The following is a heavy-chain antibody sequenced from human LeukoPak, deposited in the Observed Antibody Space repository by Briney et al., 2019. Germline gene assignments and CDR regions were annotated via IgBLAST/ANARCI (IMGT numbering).Heavy chain of an antibody. CDR2: IYYSGNT. CDR1: GGSISSYY. D-gene: IGHD1-26*01. CDR3: ARPGVNQWELRYGDDDAFDI. V-gene: IGHV4-59*12. Sequence: SETLSLTCTVSGGSISSYYWSWIRQPPGKGLEWIGYIYYSGNTNYNPSTNYNPSLKSRVTISVDTSKNQFSLKLSSVTAADTAVYYCARPGVNQWELRYGDDDAFDIWGQGTMVTVSS. J-gene: IGHJ3*02.